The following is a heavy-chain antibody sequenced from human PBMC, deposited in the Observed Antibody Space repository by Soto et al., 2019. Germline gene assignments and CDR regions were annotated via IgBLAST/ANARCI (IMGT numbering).Heavy chain of an antibody. Sequence: GGSLRLSCAASGFTVSSKCVSWVRQAPGKGLEWVSLIYSDDSTYYADSVKGRFTISRDNSKNTLYLQMNSLRAEDTAVYYCARCEGDSSGSYFDYWGQGALVTVSS. CDR3: ARCEGDSSGSYFDY. CDR1: GFTVSSKC. J-gene: IGHJ4*02. D-gene: IGHD3-22*01. CDR2: IYSDDST. V-gene: IGHV3-66*01.